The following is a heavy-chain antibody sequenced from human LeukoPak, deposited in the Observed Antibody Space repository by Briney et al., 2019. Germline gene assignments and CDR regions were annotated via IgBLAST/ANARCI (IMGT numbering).Heavy chain of an antibody. Sequence: GRSLRLSCAASGFPFSVSAMHWVRQAPGKGLEWVTLILSDGTNKYYTDSVKGRFTISRDNSKKTLYLEMNSLRVEDTAVYYCARTYSWSLSRFDYWGQGTLVTVSS. CDR3: ARTYSWSLSRFDY. D-gene: IGHD3-16*02. J-gene: IGHJ4*02. CDR2: ILSDGTNK. V-gene: IGHV3-30*04. CDR1: GFPFSVSA.